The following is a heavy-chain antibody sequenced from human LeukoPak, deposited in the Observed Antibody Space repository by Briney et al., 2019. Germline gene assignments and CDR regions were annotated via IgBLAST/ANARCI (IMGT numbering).Heavy chain of an antibody. D-gene: IGHD6-6*01. Sequence: ASVKVSCKASGYTFTSYGISWVRQAPGQGLEWMGWISAYNGNTNYAQKFQGRVTMTTDTSTSTAYMELRSLRSDDTAVYYCARDSLSAAPYYFDYWGQGTLVTVSS. CDR1: GYTFTSYG. CDR3: ARDSLSAAPYYFDY. CDR2: ISAYNGNT. J-gene: IGHJ4*02. V-gene: IGHV1-18*01.